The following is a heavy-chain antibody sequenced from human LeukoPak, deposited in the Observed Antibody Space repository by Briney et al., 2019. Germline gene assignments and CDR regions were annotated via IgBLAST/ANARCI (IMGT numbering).Heavy chain of an antibody. J-gene: IGHJ4*02. CDR1: GFTFSSYS. Sequence: PGGSLRLSCAASGFTFSSYSMNRVRQAPGKGLEWVSSISSSSSYIYYADSVKGRFTISRDNAKNSLYLQMNSLRAEDTAVYYCARRPSAHTGDYWGQGTLVTVSS. CDR3: ARRPSAHTGDY. D-gene: IGHD1-1*01. CDR2: ISSSSSYI. V-gene: IGHV3-21*01.